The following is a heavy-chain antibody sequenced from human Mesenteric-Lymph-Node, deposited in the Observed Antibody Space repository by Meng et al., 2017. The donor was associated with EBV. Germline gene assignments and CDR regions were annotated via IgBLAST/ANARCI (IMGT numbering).Heavy chain of an antibody. CDR2: ICWDDDK. J-gene: IGHJ4*02. D-gene: IGHD4-17*01. V-gene: IGHV2-5*02. CDR3: AHRQTTPTFDY. Sequence: HISFKTSCPTLVNPTQTLTRTCTFSVFSLCTSGVGVGWSRPPPGKALEWLALICWDDDKRYSPSLKSRLTITKDTSKNQVVLTMTTMDPVDTATYYCAHRQTTPTFDYWGQGTLVTVSS. CDR1: VFSLCTSGVG.